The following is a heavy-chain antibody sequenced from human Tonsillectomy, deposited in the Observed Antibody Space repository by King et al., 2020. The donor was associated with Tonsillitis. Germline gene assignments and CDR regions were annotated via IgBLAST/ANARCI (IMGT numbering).Heavy chain of an antibody. CDR3: AHQSPFDFFFDY. D-gene: IGHD3-10*01. J-gene: IGHJ4*02. CDR1: GFSLTTRGVG. CDR2: IYWDDDK. V-gene: IGHV2-5*02. Sequence: QITLQESGPTLVKPTQTLTLTCNFSGFSLTTRGVGVCWIRQPPGKALECLALIYWDDDKRYSPSLKSRLTATKDTSENQVVLTMTNMDPVDTATYYCAHQSPFDFFFDYWGQGTLVTVSS.